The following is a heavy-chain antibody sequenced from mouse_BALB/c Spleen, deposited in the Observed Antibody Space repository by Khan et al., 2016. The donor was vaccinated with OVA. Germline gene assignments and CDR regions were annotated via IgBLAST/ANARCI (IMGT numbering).Heavy chain of an antibody. V-gene: IGHV1S132*01. CDR2: IFPGTGTT. CDR1: GYTFTNYW. D-gene: IGHD2-1*01. Sequence: QVRLQQSEAELVKPGASVKLSCKTSGYTFTNYWIQWIKQRPGQGLEWIGEIFPGTGTTYYNENFKGKATLTIDTSSTPAYMQLSSLTSEDSAVYFCSRGYFGNYEFAYWGQGTLVTVSA. J-gene: IGHJ3*01. CDR3: SRGYFGNYEFAY.